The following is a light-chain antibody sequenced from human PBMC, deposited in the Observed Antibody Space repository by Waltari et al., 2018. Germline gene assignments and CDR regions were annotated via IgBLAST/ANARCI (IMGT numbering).Light chain of an antibody. V-gene: IGLV2-23*02. Sequence: QSALTRPASVSGSPGQSITIPCTGTSSDVGNYNLVSWYQQHPGKAPKLIIYEVSQRPSGVSNRFSGPKSGTTASLTISGLQAEDEADFYCCSYAGSGSSVVFGGGTKLTVL. CDR2: EVS. CDR3: CSYAGSGSSVV. J-gene: IGLJ2*01. CDR1: SSDVGNYNL.